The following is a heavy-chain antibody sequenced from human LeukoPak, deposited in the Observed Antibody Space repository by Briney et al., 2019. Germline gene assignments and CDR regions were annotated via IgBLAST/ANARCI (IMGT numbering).Heavy chain of an antibody. J-gene: IGHJ4*02. CDR1: GGSIRSGGYS. CDR2: IYNSMTT. CDR3: ARAIYYDSSGYYFDY. D-gene: IGHD3-22*01. V-gene: IGHV4-30-2*01. Sequence: KPSETRSLTCTVSGGSIRSGGYSWSWIWQPPGWSGGWFAYIYNSMTTYDNPSLKSSVTQSVNRSKKQFSLRLRSMTAAATCVNVCARAIYYDSSGYYFDYWGQGTLVTVSS.